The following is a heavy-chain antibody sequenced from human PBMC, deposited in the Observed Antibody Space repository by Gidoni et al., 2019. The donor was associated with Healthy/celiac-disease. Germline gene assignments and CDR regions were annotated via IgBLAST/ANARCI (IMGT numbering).Heavy chain of an antibody. J-gene: IGHJ4*02. CDR2: IYYSGST. D-gene: IGHD5-18*01. CDR1: GGSISSSSYY. Sequence: QLQLQESGPGLVKPSETLSLTCTVSGGSISSSSYYWCWIRQPPGKGLEWIGRIYYSGSTYYNPALKSRVTISVDTSKNQFSLKLSSVTAADTAVYYCARLFIGRGYSYGFDYWGQGTLVTVSS. CDR3: ARLFIGRGYSYGFDY. V-gene: IGHV4-39*01.